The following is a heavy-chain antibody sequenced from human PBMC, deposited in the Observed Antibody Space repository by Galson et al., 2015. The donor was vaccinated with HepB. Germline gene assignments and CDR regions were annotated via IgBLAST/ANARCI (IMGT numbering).Heavy chain of an antibody. J-gene: IGHJ6*03. D-gene: IGHD2-2*02. CDR3: ASVHTLGGCSSTSCYSSHYYYYMDV. CDR1: GYTFTSYD. Sequence: SVKVSCKASGYTFTSYDINWVRQATGQGLEWMGWMNPNSGNTGYAQKFQGRVTMTRNTSISTAYMELSSLRSEDTAVYYCASVHTLGGCSSTSCYSSHYYYYMDVWGKGTTVTVSS. V-gene: IGHV1-8*01. CDR2: MNPNSGNT.